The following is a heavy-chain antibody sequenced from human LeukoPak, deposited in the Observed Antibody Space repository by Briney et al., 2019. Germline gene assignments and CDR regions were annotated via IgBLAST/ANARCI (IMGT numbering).Heavy chain of an antibody. Sequence: QPGGSLRLSCAASGFTFSSYAMSWVRQAPGKGLEWVSAISGSGDRTYYADSVKGRFTISRDNSKNTLYLQMNSLRAEDTAVYYCAKDLGGGSGRYYYFDAFDTWGQGTMVTVSS. V-gene: IGHV3-23*01. J-gene: IGHJ3*02. CDR1: GFTFSSYA. CDR2: ISGSGDRT. CDR3: AKDLGGGSGRYYYFDAFDT. D-gene: IGHD3-10*01.